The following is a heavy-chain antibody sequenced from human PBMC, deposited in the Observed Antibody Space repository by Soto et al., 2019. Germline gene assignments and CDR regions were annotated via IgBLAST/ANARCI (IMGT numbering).Heavy chain of an antibody. D-gene: IGHD2-21*01. CDR2: IKSKIYGETT. J-gene: IGHJ4*02. CDR3: TSGLIVVEAASRLAGY. V-gene: IGHV3-15*07. Sequence: EVQLVESGGGLAKPGGSLRLSCAASGFTFENAWMNWVRQAPGKGLEWVGRIKSKIYGETTDYAAPVKGRFIISRDDSKNTLYLQMSSLKAEDTAVYYCTSGLIVVEAASRLAGYWGQGTLVTVSS. CDR1: GFTFENAW.